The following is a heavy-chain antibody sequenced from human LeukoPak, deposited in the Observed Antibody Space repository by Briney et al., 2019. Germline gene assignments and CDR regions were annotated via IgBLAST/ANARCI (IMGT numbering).Heavy chain of an antibody. D-gene: IGHD3/OR15-3a*01. V-gene: IGHV3-9*03. J-gene: IGHJ3*02. CDR1: GFTFHDYA. CDR2: ITWNSGSV. Sequence: PAGSLRLSCAASGFTFHDYAMHWVRQVPGKGLEWVSGITWNSGSVLYADSVRGRFTISRDNAKNSLYLQMNSLRPEDMAFYYCAKGLGVASLIVDALDMWGQGTMVPV. CDR3: AKGLGVASLIVDALDM.